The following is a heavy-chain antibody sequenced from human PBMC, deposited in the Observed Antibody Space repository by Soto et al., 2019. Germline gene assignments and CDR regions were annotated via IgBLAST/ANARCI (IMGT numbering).Heavy chain of an antibody. Sequence: SVKVSCKASGYTFASYAMHWVRQAPGQRLEWMGWINAGNGNTKYSQKFQGRVTITRDTSASTAYMELSSLRSEDTAVYYCARGRTTVVIGAFDIWGQGTMVTVSS. CDR2: INAGNGNT. D-gene: IGHD4-17*01. V-gene: IGHV1-3*01. CDR1: GYTFASYA. CDR3: ARGRTTVVIGAFDI. J-gene: IGHJ3*02.